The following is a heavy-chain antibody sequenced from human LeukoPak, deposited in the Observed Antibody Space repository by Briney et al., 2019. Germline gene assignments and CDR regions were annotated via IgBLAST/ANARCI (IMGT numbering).Heavy chain of an antibody. CDR1: GFTFSSYS. CDR3: AGSPSRLRYFDWFMGY. CDR2: ISSSSSYI. J-gene: IGHJ4*02. Sequence: GGSLRLSCAASGFTFSSYSMNWVRQAPGKGLEWVSSISSSSSYICYADSVKGRFTISRDNAKNSLYLQMNSLRAEDTAVYYCAGSPSRLRYFDWFMGYWGQGTLVTVSS. D-gene: IGHD3-9*01. V-gene: IGHV3-21*01.